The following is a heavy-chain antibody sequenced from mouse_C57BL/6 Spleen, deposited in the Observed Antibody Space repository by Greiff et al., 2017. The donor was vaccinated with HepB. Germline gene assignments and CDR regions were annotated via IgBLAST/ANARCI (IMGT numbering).Heavy chain of an antibody. V-gene: IGHV1-66*01. Sequence: QVQLQQSGPELVKPGASVKISCKASGYSFTSYYIHWVKQRPGQGLEWIGWIYPGSGNTKYNEKFKGKATLTADTSSSTAYMQLSSLTSEDSAVFYCARGFITTVVALDYWGQGTTLTVSS. CDR3: ARGFITTVVALDY. CDR2: IYPGSGNT. D-gene: IGHD1-1*01. CDR1: GYSFTSYY. J-gene: IGHJ2*01.